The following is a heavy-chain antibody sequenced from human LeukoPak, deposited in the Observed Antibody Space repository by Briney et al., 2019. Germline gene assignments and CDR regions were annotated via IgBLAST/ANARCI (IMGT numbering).Heavy chain of an antibody. D-gene: IGHD3-16*02. Sequence: PSETLSLTCTVSGGSMTAGDYYWGRVRQPPGTGLQWIATSYQGASLKSRVTISLDTSKNQFSLRLTSVTAADTAVYYCARIYGLYQEAMDVWGPGITVTVSS. V-gene: IGHV4-39*07. CDR1: GGSMTAGDYY. CDR2: S. J-gene: IGHJ6*02. CDR3: ARIYGLYQEAMDV.